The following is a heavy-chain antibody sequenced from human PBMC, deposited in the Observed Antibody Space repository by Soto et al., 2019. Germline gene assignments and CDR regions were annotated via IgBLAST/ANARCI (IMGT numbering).Heavy chain of an antibody. V-gene: IGHV1-24*01. Sequence: QVHLVQSGAEVKKPGASVKVSCKVSVYTLSEVSIHWVRQGLGKGLEWMGGVDPEDGKIIYAQSLQGRVTMTEDTTTETASMELNSLTSEDTAIYYCATVVGVGRYWFDSWGQGTHVTVSS. J-gene: IGHJ5*01. CDR3: ATVVGVGRYWFDS. CDR1: VYTLSEVS. D-gene: IGHD2-8*01. CDR2: VDPEDGKI.